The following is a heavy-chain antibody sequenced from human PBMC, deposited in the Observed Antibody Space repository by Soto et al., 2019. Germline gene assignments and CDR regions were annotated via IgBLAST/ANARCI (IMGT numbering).Heavy chain of an antibody. J-gene: IGHJ5*02. V-gene: IGHV3-30-3*01. CDR1: GFTFSSYA. D-gene: IGHD4-17*01. CDR3: ARSYGDYNNWFGP. CDR2: ISYDGSNK. Sequence: QVQLVESGGGVVQPGRSLRLSCAASGFTFSSYAMHWVRQAPGKGLEWVAVISYDGSNKYCADSVKGRFTISRDNSKNTLYLQMNSLRAEDTAVYYCARSYGDYNNWFGPWGQGTLVTVSS.